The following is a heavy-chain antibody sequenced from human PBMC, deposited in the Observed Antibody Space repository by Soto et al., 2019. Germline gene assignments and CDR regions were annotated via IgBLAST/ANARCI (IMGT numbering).Heavy chain of an antibody. D-gene: IGHD2-2*03. CDR2: INHSGST. CDR1: GGSFSGYY. V-gene: IGHV4-34*01. CDR3: ARGVGYCSSTSCYAGEGMDV. J-gene: IGHJ6*02. Sequence: SETLSLTCAVYGGSFSGYYWSWIRQPPGKGLEWIGEINHSGSTNYNPSLKSRVTISVDTSKNQFSLKLSSVTAADTAVYYCARGVGYCSSTSCYAGEGMDVWGQGTTVTVSS.